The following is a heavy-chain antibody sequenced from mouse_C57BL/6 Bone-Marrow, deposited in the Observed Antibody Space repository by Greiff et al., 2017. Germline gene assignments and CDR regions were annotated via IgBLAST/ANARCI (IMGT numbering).Heavy chain of an antibody. Sequence: LQQSGAELVRPGASVKMSCKASGYTFTSYNMPWVKQTPRQGLEWIGAIYPGDGDMSYTQKFKGKATLTVDKSSITVYMQISSLTSEDSVVYFCAWWNLHSPYWGQGTTLTVSS. V-gene: IGHV1-12*01. D-gene: IGHD1-1*02. CDR3: AWWNLHSPY. J-gene: IGHJ2*01. CDR1: GYTFTSYN. CDR2: IYPGDGDM.